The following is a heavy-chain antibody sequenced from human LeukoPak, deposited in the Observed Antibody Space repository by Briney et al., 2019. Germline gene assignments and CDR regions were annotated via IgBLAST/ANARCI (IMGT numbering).Heavy chain of an antibody. Sequence: PSETLSLTCTVSGGSISSGGYYWSWIRQPPGKGLEWIGYIYHSGSTYYNPSLKSRVTISVDRPKNQFSLKLSSVTAADTAVYYCANVMIGSARDMDVWGKGTTDTVSS. CDR3: ANVMIGSARDMDV. J-gene: IGHJ6*03. CDR1: GGSISSGGYY. CDR2: IYHSGST. V-gene: IGHV4-30-2*01. D-gene: IGHD2/OR15-2a*01.